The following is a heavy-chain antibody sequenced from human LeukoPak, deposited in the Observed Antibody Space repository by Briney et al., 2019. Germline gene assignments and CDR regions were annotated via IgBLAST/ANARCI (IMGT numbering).Heavy chain of an antibody. CDR2: IWYDASNK. Sequence: PGRSLRLSCAASGFTFSSFGMHWVRQAPGKGLEWVAVIWYDASNKYYADSVKGRFTISRDNSKNTLYLQMNSLRDDDTAVYYCVRGVGVSRFNYLDSWGRGTLVIVSS. V-gene: IGHV3-33*01. CDR1: GFTFSSFG. D-gene: IGHD6-13*01. J-gene: IGHJ4*02. CDR3: VRGVGVSRFNYLDS.